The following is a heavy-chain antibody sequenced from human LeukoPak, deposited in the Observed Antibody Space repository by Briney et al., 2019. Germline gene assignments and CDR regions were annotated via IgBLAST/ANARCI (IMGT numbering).Heavy chain of an antibody. J-gene: IGHJ4*02. CDR3: ARDKSGSSGWYSYFDY. CDR1: GYTFTDYY. D-gene: IGHD6-19*01. V-gene: IGHV1-2*02. Sequence: ASVKVSCKASGYTFTDYYIHWVRQAPGHGLEWMGWIDPNSGGTNYAQKFQGRVTMTRDTSISTAYMELSRLRSDDTAVYYCARDKSGSSGWYSYFDYWGQGTLVTVSS. CDR2: IDPNSGGT.